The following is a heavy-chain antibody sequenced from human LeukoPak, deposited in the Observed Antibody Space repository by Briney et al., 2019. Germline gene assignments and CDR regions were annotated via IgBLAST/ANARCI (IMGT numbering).Heavy chain of an antibody. CDR2: IYHSGST. CDR3: ARGFVSIFGVVSGYFDY. Sequence: SETLSLTCAVSGGSISSGGYSWSWIRQPPGTGLEWIGYIYHSGSTYYNPSLKSRVTISVDRSKNQFSPKLSSVTAADTAVYYCARGFVSIFGVVSGYFDYWGQGTLVTVSS. D-gene: IGHD3-3*01. J-gene: IGHJ4*02. V-gene: IGHV4-30-2*01. CDR1: GGSISSGGYS.